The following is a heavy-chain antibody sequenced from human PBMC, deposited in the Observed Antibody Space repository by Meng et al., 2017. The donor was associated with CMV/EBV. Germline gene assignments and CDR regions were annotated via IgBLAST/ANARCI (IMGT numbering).Heavy chain of an antibody. D-gene: IGHD2-15*01. J-gene: IGHJ4*02. CDR3: ARGAIYCSGGSCYSGKSDY. CDR1: GGSFSGYY. Sequence: GSLRLSCAVYGGSFSGYYWSWIRQPPGKGLEWIGEINHSGSTNYNPSLKSRVTISVDTSKNQFSLKLSSVTAADTAVYYCARGAIYCSGGSCYSGKSDYWGQGTLVTSPQ. V-gene: IGHV4-34*01. CDR2: INHSGST.